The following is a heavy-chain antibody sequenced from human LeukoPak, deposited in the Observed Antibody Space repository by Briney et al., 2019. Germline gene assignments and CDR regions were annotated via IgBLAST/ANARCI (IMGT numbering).Heavy chain of an antibody. CDR1: GGSISSGDYY. V-gene: IGHV4-30-4*01. CDR2: IYYSGST. Sequence: SETLSLTCTVSGGSISSGDYYWSWIRQPPGKGLEWIGYIYYSGSTYYNPSLKSRVTLSVDTSKNQFSLKLSSVTAADTAVYYCARDAMVRGVINDDAFDIWGQGTMVTVSS. J-gene: IGHJ3*02. D-gene: IGHD3-10*01. CDR3: ARDAMVRGVINDDAFDI.